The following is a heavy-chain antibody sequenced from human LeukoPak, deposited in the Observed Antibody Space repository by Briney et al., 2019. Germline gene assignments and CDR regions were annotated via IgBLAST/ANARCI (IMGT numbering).Heavy chain of an antibody. CDR1: GGTFSSYA. Sequence: ASVKVSCKASGGTFSSYAISWVRQAPGQGLKWMGGIIPIFGTANYAQKFQGRVTITADESTSTAYMELGSLRSEDTAVYYCARSGMVRGAIGWFDPWGQGTLVTVSS. CDR2: IIPIFGTA. J-gene: IGHJ5*02. CDR3: ARSGMVRGAIGWFDP. D-gene: IGHD3-10*01. V-gene: IGHV1-69*13.